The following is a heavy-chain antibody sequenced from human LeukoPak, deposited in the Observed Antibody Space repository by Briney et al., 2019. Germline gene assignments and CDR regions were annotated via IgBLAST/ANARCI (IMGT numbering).Heavy chain of an antibody. D-gene: IGHD5-24*01. Sequence: PSETLSLTCTVCGGSISSYYWSWIRQPPGKGLEWIGYIYYSGSTNYNPSLKSRVTISVDTSKNQFSLKLSSVTAADTAVYYCARRQEMATPHFDYWGQGTLVTVSS. CDR2: IYYSGST. CDR1: GGSISSYY. V-gene: IGHV4-59*01. CDR3: ARRQEMATPHFDY. J-gene: IGHJ4*02.